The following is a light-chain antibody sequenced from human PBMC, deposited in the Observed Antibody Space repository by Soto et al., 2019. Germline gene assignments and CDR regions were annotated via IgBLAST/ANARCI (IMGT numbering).Light chain of an antibody. CDR1: QRVLNTSNNKNY. J-gene: IGKJ2*01. V-gene: IGKV4-1*01. CDR2: WTS. Sequence: DIVMTQSPDSLAVSLGERATINCKSSQRVLNTSNNKNYLACYQQKPGQPPKLLIYWTSTRESGVPDRFSGSGSGTDFPLTISSLQAEDVAVYYCQQYYTTPFTFGQGTKLEIK. CDR3: QQYYTTPFT.